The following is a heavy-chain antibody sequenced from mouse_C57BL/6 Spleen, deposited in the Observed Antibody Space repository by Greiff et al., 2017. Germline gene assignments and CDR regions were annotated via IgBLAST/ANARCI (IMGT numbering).Heavy chain of an antibody. CDR1: GYTFTSYW. CDR2: IYPGSGST. D-gene: IGHD2-12*01. J-gene: IGHJ3*01. V-gene: IGHV1-55*01. CDR3: ARSGVTSWFAD. Sequence: VQLQQPGAELVQPGASVKMSCKASGYTFTSYWITWVKQRPGQGLAWIGDIYPGSGSTKYNEKFKSKATMTVDTSSSTAYMQLSSRTSEDSAVYDCARSGVTSWFADWGQGTLVTVSA.